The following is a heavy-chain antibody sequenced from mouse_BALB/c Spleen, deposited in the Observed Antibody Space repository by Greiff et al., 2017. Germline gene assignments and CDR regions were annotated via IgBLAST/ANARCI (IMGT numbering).Heavy chain of an antibody. CDR2: ISSGGST. Sequence: EVKLMESGGGLVKPGGSLKLSCAASGFTFSDYYMYWVRQTPEKRLEWVATISSGGSTYYPDSVKGRFTISRDNARNILYLQMSSLRSEDTAMYYCARGYYGSSYAMDYWGQGTSVTVSS. D-gene: IGHD1-1*01. CDR3: ARGYYGSSYAMDY. CDR1: GFTFSDYY. J-gene: IGHJ4*01. V-gene: IGHV5-6-5*01.